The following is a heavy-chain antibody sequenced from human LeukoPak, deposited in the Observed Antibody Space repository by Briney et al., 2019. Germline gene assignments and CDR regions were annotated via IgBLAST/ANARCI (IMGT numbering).Heavy chain of an antibody. CDR3: ARGSSGWEFFDY. CDR1: GFTFSSYV. Sequence: GRSLRLSCAVSGFTFSSYVMHWVRQAPGKGLEWVSSISSSSSYIYYADSVKGRFTISRDNAKNSLYLQMNSLRAEDTAVYYCARGSSGWEFFDYWGQGTLVTVSS. J-gene: IGHJ4*02. V-gene: IGHV3-21*01. D-gene: IGHD6-19*01. CDR2: ISSSSSYI.